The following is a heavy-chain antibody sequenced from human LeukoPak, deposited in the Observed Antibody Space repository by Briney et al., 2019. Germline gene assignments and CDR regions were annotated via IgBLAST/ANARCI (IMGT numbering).Heavy chain of an antibody. D-gene: IGHD6-19*01. Sequence: KPSETLSLTCTVSGGSISSYYWGWIRQPPGKGLEWIGYIYYSGSTNYNPSLKSRVTISVDTSKNQFSLKLSSVTAADTAVYYCAGSSGWYVAFDIWGQGTMVTVSS. CDR3: AGSSGWYVAFDI. V-gene: IGHV4-59*01. CDR1: GGSISSYY. CDR2: IYYSGST. J-gene: IGHJ3*02.